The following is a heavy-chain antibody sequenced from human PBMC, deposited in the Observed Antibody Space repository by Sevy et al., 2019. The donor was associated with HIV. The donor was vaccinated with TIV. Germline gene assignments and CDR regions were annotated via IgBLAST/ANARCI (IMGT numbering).Heavy chain of an antibody. Sequence: GGSLRLSCAVSGFTLSSYSMNWVRQAPGKGLEWVSYISSSSSSIYYADSVKGRFTISRDNAKNSLYLQMNSLRDEDTAVYYCARVENYYGGRNFDSWGQGTLVTVSS. V-gene: IGHV3-48*02. D-gene: IGHD1-26*01. J-gene: IGHJ4*02. CDR3: ARVENYYGGRNFDS. CDR2: ISSSSSSI. CDR1: GFTLSSYS.